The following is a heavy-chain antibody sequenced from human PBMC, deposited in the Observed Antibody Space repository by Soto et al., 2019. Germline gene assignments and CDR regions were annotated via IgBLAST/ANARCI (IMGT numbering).Heavy chain of an antibody. J-gene: IGHJ5*02. CDR1: GGTIRSPDW. D-gene: IGHD6-19*01. CDR2: IFQSGST. V-gene: IGHV4-4*02. Sequence: SETLSLTCGVSGGTIRSPDWWTWVRQPPGKGLEWIGEIFQSGSTNYTPSPESRVTISVDKSKNQFSLTLTSVTAADTAVYFCARGRGRYSSGWSWFDPWGQGILVTVSS. CDR3: ARGRGRYSSGWSWFDP.